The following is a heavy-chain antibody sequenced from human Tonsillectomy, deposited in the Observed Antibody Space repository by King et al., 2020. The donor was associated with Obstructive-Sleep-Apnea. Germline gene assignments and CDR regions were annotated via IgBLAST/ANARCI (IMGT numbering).Heavy chain of an antibody. J-gene: IGHJ6*02. CDR2: IYYSGST. CDR3: ARNTEHYYYYGMDV. D-gene: IGHD1-26*01. CDR1: GDSISSYY. Sequence: VQLQESGPGLVKPSETLSLTCTVSGDSISSYYWSWIRQPPGKGLDCVGYIYYSGSTKYNPFPKIRVTNSIDTSKNQFSLKLRFVTAADTAVYYCARNTEHYYYYGMDVWGQGTTVTVSS. V-gene: IGHV4-59*08.